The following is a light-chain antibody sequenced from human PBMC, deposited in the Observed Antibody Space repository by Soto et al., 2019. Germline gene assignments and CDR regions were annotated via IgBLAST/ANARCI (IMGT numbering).Light chain of an antibody. CDR1: QSVSSSY. J-gene: IGKJ4*01. V-gene: IGKV3-20*01. CDR2: GAS. CDR3: QQYGGT. Sequence: EIVLTQSPGTLSLSPGERATLSCRASQSVSSSYLAWYQQKLGQAPRLLIYGASSRATGIPDRFSGSGSGTDFTLTISRLEPEDFAVYYCQQYGGTFGGGTKVEIK.